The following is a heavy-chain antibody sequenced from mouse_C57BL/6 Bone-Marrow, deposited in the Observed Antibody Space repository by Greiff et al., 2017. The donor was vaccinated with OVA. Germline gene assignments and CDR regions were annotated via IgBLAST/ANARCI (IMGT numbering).Heavy chain of an antibody. Sequence: EVMLVESGGGLVQPGESLKLSCESNEYEFPSHDMSWVRKTPEKRLELVAAINSDGGSTYYPDTMERRFIISRDNTKKTLYRQMSSLRSEDTALYYCARTITTVVAPDWYFDVWGTGTTVTVSS. CDR1: EYEFPSHD. D-gene: IGHD1-1*01. CDR2: INSDGGST. J-gene: IGHJ1*03. CDR3: ARTITTVVAPDWYFDV. V-gene: IGHV5-2*01.